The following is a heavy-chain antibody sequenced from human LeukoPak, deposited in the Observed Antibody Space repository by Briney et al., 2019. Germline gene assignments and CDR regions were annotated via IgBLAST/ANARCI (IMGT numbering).Heavy chain of an antibody. Sequence: PSETLSLTCTVSGGSISSSSYYWGWIRQPPGKGLEWIGSIYYSGSTYHNPSLKSRVTISVDTSKNQFSLKLSSVTAADTAVYYCARVDYGSGSYDYWGQGTLVTVSS. J-gene: IGHJ4*02. D-gene: IGHD3-10*01. V-gene: IGHV4-39*01. CDR2: IYYSGST. CDR3: ARVDYGSGSYDY. CDR1: GGSISSSSYY.